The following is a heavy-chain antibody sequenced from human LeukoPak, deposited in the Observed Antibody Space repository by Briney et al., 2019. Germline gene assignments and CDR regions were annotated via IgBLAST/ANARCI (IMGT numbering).Heavy chain of an antibody. Sequence: SETLSLTCTVSGGSVSSGDYYWSWIRQPPGKGLEWIGYIYHSGSTYYNPSLKSRVTISVDRSKNQFSLKLSSVTAADTAVYYCARKGRGLQGYFDYWGQGTLVTVSS. J-gene: IGHJ4*02. CDR3: ARKGRGLQGYFDY. D-gene: IGHD2-15*01. CDR1: GGSVSSGDYY. CDR2: IYHSGST. V-gene: IGHV4-30-2*01.